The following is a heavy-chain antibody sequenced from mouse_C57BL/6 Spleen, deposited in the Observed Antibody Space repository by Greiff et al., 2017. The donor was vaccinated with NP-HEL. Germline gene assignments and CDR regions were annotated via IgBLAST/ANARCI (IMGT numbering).Heavy chain of an antibody. J-gene: IGHJ4*01. CDR1: GYTFTSYW. CDR3: ARSEVTTPGYAMDY. V-gene: IGHV1-52*01. D-gene: IGHD2-2*01. Sequence: VQLQQPGAELVRPGSSVKLSCKASGYTFTSYWMHWVKQRPIQGLEWIGNIDPSDSETHYNQKFKDKATLTVDKSSSTAYMQLSSLTSEDSAVYYCARSEVTTPGYAMDYWGQGTSVTVSS. CDR2: IDPSDSET.